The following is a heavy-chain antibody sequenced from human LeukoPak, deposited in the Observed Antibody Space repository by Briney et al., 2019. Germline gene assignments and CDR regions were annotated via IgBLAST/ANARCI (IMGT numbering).Heavy chain of an antibody. CDR1: GFTFSSYA. CDR2: ISYDGSNK. J-gene: IGHJ4*02. D-gene: IGHD4/OR15-4a*01. CDR3: ARSKGALALDY. V-gene: IGHV3-30-3*01. Sequence: GRSLRLSCAASGFTFSSYAMHWVRQAPGKGLEWVAVISYDGSNKYYADSVKGRFTISRDNSKNTLYLQMNSLRAEDTAVYYCARSKGALALDYWGQGTLVTVSS.